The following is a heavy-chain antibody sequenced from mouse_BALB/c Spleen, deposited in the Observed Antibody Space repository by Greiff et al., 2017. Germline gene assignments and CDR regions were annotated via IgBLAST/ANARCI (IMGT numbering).Heavy chain of an antibody. D-gene: IGHD2-3*01. J-gene: IGHJ2*01. Sequence: QVQLQQSGPELVKPGASVRISCKASGYTFTSYYIHWVKQRPGQGLEWIGWIYPGNVNTKYNEKFKGKATLTADKSSSTAYMQLSSLTSEDSAVYFCARRGGWYFDYWGQGTTLTVSS. V-gene: IGHV1S56*01. CDR1: GYTFTSYY. CDR2: IYPGNVNT. CDR3: ARRGGWYFDY.